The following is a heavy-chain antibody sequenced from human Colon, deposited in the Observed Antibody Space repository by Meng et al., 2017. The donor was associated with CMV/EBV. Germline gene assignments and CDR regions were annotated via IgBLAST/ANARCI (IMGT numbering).Heavy chain of an antibody. D-gene: IGHD1-26*01. Sequence: GESLKISCAASGFTFSNAWMSWVRQAPGKGLEWVGRIKSKTDGGTTDYAAPVKGRFTISRDNTKNTLYLQMNALRAEDTAVYYCAKGGIQGGSYYFDYWGQGTLVTVSS. CDR2: IKSKTDGGTT. CDR1: GFTFSNAW. J-gene: IGHJ4*02. CDR3: AKGGIQGGSYYFDY. V-gene: IGHV3-15*05.